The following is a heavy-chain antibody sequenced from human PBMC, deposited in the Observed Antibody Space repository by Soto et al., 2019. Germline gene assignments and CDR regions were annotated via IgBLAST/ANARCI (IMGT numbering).Heavy chain of an antibody. CDR2: ISGSNGAT. CDR1: GYNFINYG. Sequence: QVQLVQSGAEVKKPGASVKVSCKFSGYNFINYGMTWVRQAPGQGREWMGWISGSNGATKYAQRFQARVTLTTDTSTNTAYMELRSLRLDDTAVYYCARDSKGLIINGNWFDSWGKGTLVPVSS. J-gene: IGHJ5*01. CDR3: ARDSKGLIINGNWFDS. V-gene: IGHV1-18*04. D-gene: IGHD2-8*01.